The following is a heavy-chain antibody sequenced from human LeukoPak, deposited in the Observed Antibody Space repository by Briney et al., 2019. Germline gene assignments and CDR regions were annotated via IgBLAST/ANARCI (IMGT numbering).Heavy chain of an antibody. V-gene: IGHV4-39*07. CDR2: IYYSGST. J-gene: IGHJ4*02. CDR3: AREVVGYCRGGSCYPYHDYFDY. D-gene: IGHD2-15*01. Sequence: PSETLSLTCTVSGGSISSSSYYWGWIRQPPGKGLEWNGSIYYSGSTYYNPSLKSRVTISVDTSKNQFSLKLSSVTAADTAVYYCAREVVGYCRGGSCYPYHDYFDYWGQGILVTVSS. CDR1: GGSISSSSYY.